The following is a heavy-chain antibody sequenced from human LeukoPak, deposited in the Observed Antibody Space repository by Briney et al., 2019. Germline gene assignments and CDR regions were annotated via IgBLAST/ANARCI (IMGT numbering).Heavy chain of an antibody. J-gene: IGHJ4*02. CDR3: ARLSPFSDY. Sequence: SETLSLTCTVSGGSISSSRYYWGWIRQPPGKGLEWIGSIYYSGSTYYNPSLKSRVTISVDTSKNQFSLKLSSVTAADTAVYYCARLSPFSDYWGQGTLVTVSS. CDR2: IYYSGST. CDR1: GGSISSSRYY. V-gene: IGHV4-39*01.